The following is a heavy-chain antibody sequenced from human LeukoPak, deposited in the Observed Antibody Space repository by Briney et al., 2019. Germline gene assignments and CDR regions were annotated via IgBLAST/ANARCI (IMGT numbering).Heavy chain of an antibody. CDR1: GFVFSTYG. CDR3: ARDIGFRTVRAFDI. J-gene: IGHJ3*02. Sequence: PGGTLRLSCAASGFVFSTYGMHWVRQAPGKGLEWVAFINYEGRNKYYVDSVRGRFTISRDNSKNTLYLQMGSLRAEDMAVYYCARDIGFRTVRAFDIWGQGTMVTVSS. D-gene: IGHD3-10*01. V-gene: IGHV3-30*02. CDR2: INYEGRNK.